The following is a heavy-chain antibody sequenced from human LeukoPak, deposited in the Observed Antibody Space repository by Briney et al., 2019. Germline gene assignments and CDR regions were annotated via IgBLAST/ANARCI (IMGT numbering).Heavy chain of an antibody. CDR3: ARAPPSRAVAGTDYYYGMDV. CDR1: GGAISGYC. V-gene: IGHV4-59*08. CDR2: IYNSGST. Sequence: SETLSLTCTVSGGAISGYCWTWIRQPPGNGLEWIGYIYNSGSTNNNPSLKSRVTISIDTSKRQVPLKLSSVTAADTAVYYCARAPPSRAVAGTDYYYGMDVWGQGTTVTVSS. J-gene: IGHJ6*02. D-gene: IGHD6-19*01.